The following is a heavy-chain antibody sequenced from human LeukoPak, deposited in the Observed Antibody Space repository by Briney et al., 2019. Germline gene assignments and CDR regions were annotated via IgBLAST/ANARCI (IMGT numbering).Heavy chain of an antibody. CDR1: GYTFTGYY. J-gene: IGHJ4*02. CDR2: INPNSGGT. V-gene: IGHV1-2*02. CDR3: ARDLESSGLDY. Sequence: ASVKVSCKASGYTFTGYYMHWVRQAPGQGLEWMGWINPNSGGTNHAQKFQGRVTMTRDTSISTAYMELSRLRSDDTAVYYCARDLESSGLDYWGQGTLVTVSS. D-gene: IGHD6-19*01.